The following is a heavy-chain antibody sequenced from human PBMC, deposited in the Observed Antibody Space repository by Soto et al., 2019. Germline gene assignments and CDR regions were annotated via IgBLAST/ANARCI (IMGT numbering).Heavy chain of an antibody. CDR2: IYYSGST. V-gene: IGHV4-39*01. J-gene: IGHJ4*02. CDR1: GGSISSSSYY. Sequence: PSETLSLTCTVSGGSISSSSYYWGWIRQPPGKGLEWIGSIYYSGSTYYNPSLKSRVTISVDTSKNQFSLKLSSVTAADTAVYYCASVVRTEQWLMHLDSWGQGTLVTVPS. D-gene: IGHD6-19*01. CDR3: ASVVRTEQWLMHLDS.